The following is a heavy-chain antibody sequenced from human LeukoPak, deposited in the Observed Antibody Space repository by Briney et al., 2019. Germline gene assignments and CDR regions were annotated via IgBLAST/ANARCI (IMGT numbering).Heavy chain of an antibody. J-gene: IGHJ4*02. CDR1: GYTFTSYG. Sequence: ASVKVSCKASGYTFTSYGISWVRQAPGQGLEWMGWISPYNGNTNYAQKLQGRVSMTTDTSTSTAYMELRSLRSDDTAVYYCARAETYGYRDIPVIPGHWGQGTLVTVSS. D-gene: IGHD5-18*01. V-gene: IGHV1-18*01. CDR3: ARAETYGYRDIPVIPGH. CDR2: ISPYNGNT.